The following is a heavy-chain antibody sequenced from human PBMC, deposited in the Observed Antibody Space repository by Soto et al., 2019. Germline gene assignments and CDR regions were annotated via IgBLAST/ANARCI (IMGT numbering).Heavy chain of an antibody. CDR1: GGSISSGGYY. D-gene: IGHD1-26*01. J-gene: IGHJ2*01. CDR3: ARPRGTTPAVWYFDL. V-gene: IGHV4-31*03. CDR2: IYYSGST. Sequence: PSETLSLTCTVSGGSISSGGYYWSWIRQHPGKGLEWNGYIYYSGSTDSNPSLKSRVTISMDTSKNQVSLSLTSVTAADTAVYYCARPRGTTPAVWYFDLWGRGTLVTVSS.